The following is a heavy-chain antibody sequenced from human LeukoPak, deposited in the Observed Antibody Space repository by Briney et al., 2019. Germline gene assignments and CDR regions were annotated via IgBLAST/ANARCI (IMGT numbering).Heavy chain of an antibody. CDR3: ARERQGLAAAGFEYYYYMDV. V-gene: IGHV1-8*03. CDR1: GYTFTSYD. J-gene: IGHJ6*03. D-gene: IGHD6-13*01. CDR2: MNPNSGNT. Sequence: ASVKVSCKASGYTFTSYDINWVRQATGQGLEWMGWMNPNSGNTGYAQKFQGRVTITRNTSISTAYMELSSLGSEDTAVYYCARERQGLAAAGFEYYYYMDVWGKGTTVTVSS.